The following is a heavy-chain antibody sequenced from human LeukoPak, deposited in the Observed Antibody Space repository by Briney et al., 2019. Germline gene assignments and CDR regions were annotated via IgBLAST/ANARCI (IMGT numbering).Heavy chain of an antibody. CDR3: TTDKRGMAAPGLGY. Sequence: GGSLRLSCAPSGFTLSNAWMNWLRQAPGKGLEWVGRIKSKTDGGTTDYAAPVKGRFTISRDDSKNTLYLEMNSLKIEDTGVYYCTTDKRGMAAPGLGYWGQGTLVTVSS. D-gene: IGHD2-8*01. CDR2: IKSKTDGGTT. J-gene: IGHJ4*02. CDR1: GFTLSNAW. V-gene: IGHV3-15*01.